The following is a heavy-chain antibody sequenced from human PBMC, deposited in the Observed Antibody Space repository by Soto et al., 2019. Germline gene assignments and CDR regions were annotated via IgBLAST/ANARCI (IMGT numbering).Heavy chain of an antibody. D-gene: IGHD4-4*01. CDR1: GGTSSSYA. CDR2: IIPILDTT. CDR3: ASGGTTVNRRFDF. V-gene: IGHV1-69*01. J-gene: IGHJ4*02. Sequence: QVQVVQSGAEVKKPGSSVRVSCKASGGTSSSYAITWMRQAPGQGLEWMGGIIPILDTTAYAQKFQGIVTFTADESTSTVYMELSSLTSEDTAVYYCASGGTTVNRRFDFWGQGTLVTVS.